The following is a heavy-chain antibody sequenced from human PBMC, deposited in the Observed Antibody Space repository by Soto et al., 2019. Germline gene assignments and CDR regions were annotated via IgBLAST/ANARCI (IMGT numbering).Heavy chain of an antibody. CDR2: INHSGST. J-gene: IGHJ4*02. D-gene: IGHD3-22*01. CDR1: GGSFSGYY. Sequence: QVQLQQWGAGLLKPSETLSLTCAVYGGSFSGYYLSWIRQPPGKGLEWIGEINHSGSTNYNPSLKRRVTISVDTSKNQCSLKLSSVTAADTDVYCCARGPSGYYLDFDYWGQGPLVTVSS. CDR3: ARGPSGYYLDFDY. V-gene: IGHV4-34*01.